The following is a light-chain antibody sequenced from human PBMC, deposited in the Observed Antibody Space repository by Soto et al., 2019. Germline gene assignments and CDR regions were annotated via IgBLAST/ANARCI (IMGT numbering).Light chain of an antibody. CDR2: SNN. CDR3: AAWDDSLNGVV. CDR1: SSNIGSNT. Sequence: QSVLTQPPSVSGTPGQRVTISCSGSSSNIGSNTVNWYQQLPGTAPKLLIYSNNQRPSGVPDRLSGSKSGTSASLAISGLQSEDEADYYCAAWDDSLNGVVFGGGTQLTVL. V-gene: IGLV1-44*01. J-gene: IGLJ2*01.